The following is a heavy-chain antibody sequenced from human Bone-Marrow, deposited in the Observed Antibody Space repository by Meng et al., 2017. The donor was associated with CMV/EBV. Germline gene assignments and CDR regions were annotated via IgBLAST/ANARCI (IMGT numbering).Heavy chain of an antibody. V-gene: IGHV1-8*03. J-gene: IGHJ6*02. Sequence: ASVKVSCKASGYTFTSYDINWVRQATGQGLKWMGWMNPNGGNTGYAQKFQGRVTITRNTSISTAYMELSSLRSEDTAVYYCARGPSIVVVPATWSYGMDVWGQGTTVTVSS. CDR3: ARGPSIVVVPATWSYGMDV. CDR1: GYTFTSYD. CDR2: MNPNGGNT. D-gene: IGHD2-2*01.